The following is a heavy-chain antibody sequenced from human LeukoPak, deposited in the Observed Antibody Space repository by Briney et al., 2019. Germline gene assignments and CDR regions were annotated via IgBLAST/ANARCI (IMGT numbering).Heavy chain of an antibody. CDR1: GFTFSSYA. CDR3: ASATDHWNPIRN. J-gene: IGHJ4*02. D-gene: IGHD4-11*01. V-gene: IGHV3-30-3*01. CDR2: ISYDGSSK. Sequence: PGGSLRLSCAASGFTFSSYAMHWVRQAPGKGLEWVAVISYDGSSKYYADSVKGRFTISRDNSKNTLYLQMNSPRAEDTAVYYCASATDHWNPIRNWGQGTLVTVSS.